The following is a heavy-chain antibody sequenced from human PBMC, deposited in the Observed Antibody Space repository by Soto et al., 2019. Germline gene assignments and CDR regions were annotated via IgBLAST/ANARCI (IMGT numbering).Heavy chain of an antibody. CDR3: ARSVREYNFGPFDY. V-gene: IGHV4-59*08. D-gene: IGHD5-18*01. Sequence: SETLSLTCTVSGGSISDYYWSWIRQPPGKRLEWIGYIYYNGNTNYNPSLKSRVTISVDTSKNQFSLKLSSVTAADTALYYCARSVREYNFGPFDYWGQGTLVTVSS. J-gene: IGHJ4*02. CDR2: IYYNGNT. CDR1: GGSISDYY.